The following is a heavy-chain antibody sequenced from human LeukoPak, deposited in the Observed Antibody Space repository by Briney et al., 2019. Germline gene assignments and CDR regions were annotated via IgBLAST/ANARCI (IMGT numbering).Heavy chain of an antibody. D-gene: IGHD3-10*01. V-gene: IGHV3-30*18. CDR3: AKGRSLGSPPEYDN. CDR1: GFTFRTYD. CDR2: ISYDGKFT. J-gene: IGHJ4*02. Sequence: GGSLRLSCAASGFTFRTYDVHWVRQPPGKGLEWVAGISYDGKFTFYGESVKGRFTVSRDNSKNTVYLQMNSLRSEDTAVYYCAKGRSLGSPPEYDNWGQGTQVTVSS.